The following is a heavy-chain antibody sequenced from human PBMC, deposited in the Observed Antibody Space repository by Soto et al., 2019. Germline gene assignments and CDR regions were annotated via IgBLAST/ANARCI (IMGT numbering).Heavy chain of an antibody. CDR2: ISYDGSNK. D-gene: IGHD5-12*01. CDR3: ARDVSRDGYNYGAFDI. V-gene: IGHV3-30*04. Sequence: LSLTCAASGFTFSSYAMHWVRQAPGKGLEWVAVISYDGSNKYYADSVKGRFTISRDNSKNTLYLQMNSLRAEDTAVYYCARDVSRDGYNYGAFDIWGQGTMVTVSS. CDR1: GFTFSSYA. J-gene: IGHJ3*02.